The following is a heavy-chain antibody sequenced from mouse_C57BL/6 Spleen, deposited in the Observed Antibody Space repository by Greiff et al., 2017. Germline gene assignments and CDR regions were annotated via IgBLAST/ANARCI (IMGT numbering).Heavy chain of an antibody. Sequence: QVQLQQSGPGLVQPSQSLSITCTVSGFSLTSYGVHWVRQSPGKGLEWLGVIWSGGSTDYNAAFISRLSISKDNSKCQVFFKMNSLQADDTAIYYCARRGDYDYDAMDYWGQGTSVTVSS. D-gene: IGHD2-4*01. J-gene: IGHJ4*01. CDR3: ARRGDYDYDAMDY. V-gene: IGHV2-2*01. CDR2: IWSGGST. CDR1: GFSLTSYG.